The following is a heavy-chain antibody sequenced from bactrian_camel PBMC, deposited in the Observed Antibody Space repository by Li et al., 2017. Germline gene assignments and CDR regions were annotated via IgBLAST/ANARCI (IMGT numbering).Heavy chain of an antibody. CDR3: AADRRHRQSMYGDSWFPADFAH. CDR1: GHTLVAHC. V-gene: IGHV3S56*01. J-gene: IGHJ6*01. D-gene: IGHD6*01. CDR2: IDSETA. Sequence: HVQLVESGGGSVEAGESLRLSCLVSGHTLVAHCMGWFRQSSGKEREGVAAIDSETATYTASVKGRFTISRDDSENTVYLQMSDLKPEDTAMYYYAADRRHRQSMYGDSWFPADFAHWGQGTQVTVS.